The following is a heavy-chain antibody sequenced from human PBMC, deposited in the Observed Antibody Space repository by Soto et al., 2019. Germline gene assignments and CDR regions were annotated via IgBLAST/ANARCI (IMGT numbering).Heavy chain of an antibody. Sequence: ASVKVSCKASGYTSTSYAMHWVRQAPGQRLEWMGWINAGNGNTKYSQKFQGRVTITRDTSASTAYMELSSLRSEDTAVYYCARAYADDVFDIWGQGTMVTVSS. CDR3: ARAYADDVFDI. V-gene: IGHV1-3*01. CDR2: INAGNGNT. D-gene: IGHD4-17*01. J-gene: IGHJ3*02. CDR1: GYTSTSYA.